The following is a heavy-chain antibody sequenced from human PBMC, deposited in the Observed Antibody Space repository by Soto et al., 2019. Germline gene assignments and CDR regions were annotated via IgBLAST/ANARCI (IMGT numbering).Heavy chain of an antibody. D-gene: IGHD1-26*01. CDR1: GYSISSSNW. CDR3: ARKVVVGATHWFDP. J-gene: IGHJ5*02. Sequence: TLSLTCAVSGYSISSSNWWGWIRQPPGKGLEWIGYIYYSGSTYYNPSLKSRVTMSVDTSKNQFSLKLSSVTAVDTAVYYCARKVVVGATHWFDPWGQGTLVTVSS. CDR2: IYYSGST. V-gene: IGHV4-28*01.